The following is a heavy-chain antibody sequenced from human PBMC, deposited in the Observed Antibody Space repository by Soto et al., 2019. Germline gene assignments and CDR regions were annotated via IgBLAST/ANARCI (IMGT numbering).Heavy chain of an antibody. CDR1: GFTFSSYW. Sequence: EVQLVESGGGLVQPGGSLRLSCAASGFTFSSYWMSWVRQAPGKGLEWVANIKQDGSEKYYVDSVKGRFTISRDNAKNSLYLQMNSLRAEDTAVFYCARDGLGDAFDIWGQGTMVTVSS. J-gene: IGHJ3*02. CDR3: ARDGLGDAFDI. D-gene: IGHD3-10*01. CDR2: IKQDGSEK. V-gene: IGHV3-7*01.